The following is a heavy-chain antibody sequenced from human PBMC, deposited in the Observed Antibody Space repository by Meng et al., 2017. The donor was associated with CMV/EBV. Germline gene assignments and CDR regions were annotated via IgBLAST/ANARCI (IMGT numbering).Heavy chain of an antibody. V-gene: IGHV3-30*02. CDR1: GFTFSSYG. CDR2: IRYDGSNK. J-gene: IGHJ6*02. CDR3: AKAAGYYYYGTDV. Sequence: GESLKISCAASGFTFSSYGMHWVRQAPGKGLEWVAFIRYDGSNKYYADSVKGRFTISRDNSKNTLYLQMNSLRAEDTAVYYCAKAAGYYYYGTDVWGQGTTVTVSS.